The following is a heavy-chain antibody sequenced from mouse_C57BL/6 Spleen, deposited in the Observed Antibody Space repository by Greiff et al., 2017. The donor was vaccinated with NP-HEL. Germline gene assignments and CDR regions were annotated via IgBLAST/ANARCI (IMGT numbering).Heavy chain of an antibody. CDR2: IDPSDSYT. CDR1: GYTFTSYW. Sequence: QVQLQQPGAELVMPGASVKLSCKASGYTFTSYWMHWVKQSPGQGLEWIGEIDPSDSYTNYNQKFKGKFTLTVDNSSSTAYMQLSSLTSEDSAVYYCTRGRVIATIGYAMDYWGQGTSVTVSS. V-gene: IGHV1-69*01. D-gene: IGHD1-1*01. CDR3: TRGRVIATIGYAMDY. J-gene: IGHJ4*01.